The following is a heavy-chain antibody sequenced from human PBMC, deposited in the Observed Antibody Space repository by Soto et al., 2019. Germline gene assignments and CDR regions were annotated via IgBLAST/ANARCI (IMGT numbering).Heavy chain of an antibody. CDR2: IIPIFGTA. CDR3: ARTNYDFWSGSGVGMDV. J-gene: IGHJ6*02. V-gene: IGHV1-69*05. D-gene: IGHD3-3*01. CDR1: GGTFSSYA. Sequence: SVTVSCKASGGTFSSYAISWVRQAPGQGLEWMGGIIPIFGTANYAQKLQGRVTMTTDTSTSTAYMELRSLRSDDTAVYYCARTNYDFWSGSGVGMDVWGQGTTVTVSS.